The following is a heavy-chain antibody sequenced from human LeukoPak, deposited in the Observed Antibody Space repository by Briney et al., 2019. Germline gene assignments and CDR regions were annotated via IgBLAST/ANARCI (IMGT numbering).Heavy chain of an antibody. Sequence: PGRSLRLSCAASGFTFSSYGMHWVRQAPGKGLEWVAVISYDGSNKYYADSVKGRFTISRDNSKNTLYLQMNSLRAEDTAVYYCAKSSALDDAFDIWAKGQWSPSLQ. CDR2: ISYDGSNK. J-gene: IGHJ3*02. CDR3: AKSSALDDAFDI. D-gene: IGHD3-3*01. CDR1: GFTFSSYG. V-gene: IGHV3-30*18.